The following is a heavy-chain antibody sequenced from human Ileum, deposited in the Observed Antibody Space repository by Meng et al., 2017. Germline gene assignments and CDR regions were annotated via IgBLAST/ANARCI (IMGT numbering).Heavy chain of an antibody. J-gene: IGHJ4*02. V-gene: IGHV3-23*01. D-gene: IGHD1-26*01. CDR1: GFTFSSYA. CDR3: AKVGSDSGNPTAIDN. Sequence: GESLKISCAASGFTFSSYAMTWVRQAPGKGLEWVSAISGSTGGTYYADSVKGRFTISRDISKNTLYLQMNSLRAEDTAVYYCAKVGSDSGNPTAIDNWGQGTLVTVSS. CDR2: ISGSTGGT.